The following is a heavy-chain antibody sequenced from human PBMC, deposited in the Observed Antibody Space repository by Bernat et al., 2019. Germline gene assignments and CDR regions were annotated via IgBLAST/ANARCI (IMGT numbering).Heavy chain of an antibody. V-gene: IGHV3-30*01. Sequence: QVQLVESGGGVVQPGRSLRLSCAASGFSFSSYAMHWVRQAPGKGLEWVAVRSYDESHKYYADSVKGRFTISRDNSKNTLYLQMNSLRAEDTAVYYCARDGGYSYGSFRFDPWGQGTLVTVSS. CDR2: RSYDESHK. CDR1: GFSFSSYA. J-gene: IGHJ5*02. CDR3: ARDGGYSYGSFRFDP. D-gene: IGHD5-18*01.